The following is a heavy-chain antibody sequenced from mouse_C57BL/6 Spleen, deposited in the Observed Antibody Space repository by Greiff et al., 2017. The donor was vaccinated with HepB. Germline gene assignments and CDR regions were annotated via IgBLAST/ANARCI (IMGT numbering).Heavy chain of an antibody. V-gene: IGHV1-64*01. CDR1: GYTFTSYW. CDR2: IHPNSGST. Sequence: QVQLQQPGAELVKPGASVKLSCKASGYTFTSYWMHWVKQRPGQGLERIGMIHPNSGSTNYNEKFKSKATLTVDKSSSTAYMQLSSLTSEGSAVYYCARQASWFAYWGQGTLVTVSA. J-gene: IGHJ3*01. D-gene: IGHD3-2*02. CDR3: ARQASWFAY.